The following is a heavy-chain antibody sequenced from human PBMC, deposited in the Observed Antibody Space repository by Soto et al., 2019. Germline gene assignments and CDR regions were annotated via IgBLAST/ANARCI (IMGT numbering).Heavy chain of an antibody. CDR3: ATDAWELLRIDI. J-gene: IGHJ3*02. V-gene: IGHV1-24*01. D-gene: IGHD1-26*01. Sequence: ASVKVSCKVSGYTLTELSMHWVRQAPGKGLEWMGGFDPEDGETIYAQKFQGRVTMTEDTSTDTAYMELSSLRSEDTAVYYCATDAWELLRIDIWGQGTMLTVSS. CDR1: GYTLTELS. CDR2: FDPEDGET.